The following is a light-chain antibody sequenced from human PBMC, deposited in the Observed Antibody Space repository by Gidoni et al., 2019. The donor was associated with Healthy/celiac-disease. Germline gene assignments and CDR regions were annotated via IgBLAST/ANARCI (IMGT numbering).Light chain of an antibody. CDR3: QQSYSTPRT. CDR2: AAS. CDR1: QSISSY. Sequence: DIQMTQSPSSLSASVGDRVTITCRASQSISSYLNWYQQKQGKAPKLLIYAASSLQSGVPSRFSGSGSGTDFTLTSSSLQPEDFATYYCQQSYSTPRTVGQGTKLEIK. V-gene: IGKV1-39*01. J-gene: IGKJ2*01.